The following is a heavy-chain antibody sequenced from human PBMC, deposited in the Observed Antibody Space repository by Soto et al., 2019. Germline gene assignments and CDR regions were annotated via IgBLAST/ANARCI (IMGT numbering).Heavy chain of an antibody. Sequence: QVQLVQSGAEVKKPGSSVKVSCKASGGTFSSYAISWVRQAPGQGLEWMGGIIPIFGTANYAQKFQGRVTITADESTSTAYMELSSLRSEDTAVSYCARHIAAARDIGWFDPWGQGTLVTVSS. CDR1: GGTFSSYA. CDR2: IIPIFGTA. D-gene: IGHD6-13*01. CDR3: ARHIAAARDIGWFDP. V-gene: IGHV1-69*01. J-gene: IGHJ5*02.